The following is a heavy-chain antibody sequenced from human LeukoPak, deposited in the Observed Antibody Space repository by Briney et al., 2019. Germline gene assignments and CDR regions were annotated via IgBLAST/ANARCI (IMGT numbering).Heavy chain of an antibody. V-gene: IGHV1-69*13. Sequence: ASVKVSCKASGGTFSSYAISWVRQAPGQGLEWMGGIIPIFGTANYAQKFQGRVTITADESTSTAYMERSSLRSEDTAVYYCARIGAVAGPRGAFDIWGQGTMVTVSS. J-gene: IGHJ3*02. CDR2: IIPIFGTA. D-gene: IGHD6-19*01. CDR1: GGTFSSYA. CDR3: ARIGAVAGPRGAFDI.